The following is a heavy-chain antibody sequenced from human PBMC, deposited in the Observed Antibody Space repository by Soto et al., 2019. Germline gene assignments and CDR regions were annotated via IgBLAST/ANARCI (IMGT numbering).Heavy chain of an antibody. Sequence: ASVKVSCKASGGTFSSYAISWVRQAPGQGLEWMGGIIPIFATANYAQKFQGRVTITADESTSTAYMELSSLRSEDTAVYYCARYANCSSTSCYRPSYYYYGMDVWGQGTTVTVSS. CDR2: IIPIFATA. CDR1: GGTFSSYA. CDR3: ARYANCSSTSCYRPSYYYYGMDV. V-gene: IGHV1-69*13. J-gene: IGHJ6*02. D-gene: IGHD2-2*02.